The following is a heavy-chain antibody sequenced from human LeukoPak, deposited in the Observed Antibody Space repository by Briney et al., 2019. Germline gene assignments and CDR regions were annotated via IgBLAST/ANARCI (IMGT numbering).Heavy chain of an antibody. CDR3: AKAVNFDWLPNDY. D-gene: IGHD3-9*01. V-gene: IGHV3-23*01. Sequence: GGSLRLSCAASGFTFSSYAMSWVRQAPGKGLEWVSAISGSGGSTYYADSVKGRFTISRDSSKNTLYLQMNSLRAEDTAVYYCAKAVNFDWLPNDYWGQGTLVTVSS. CDR2: ISGSGGST. J-gene: IGHJ4*02. CDR1: GFTFSSYA.